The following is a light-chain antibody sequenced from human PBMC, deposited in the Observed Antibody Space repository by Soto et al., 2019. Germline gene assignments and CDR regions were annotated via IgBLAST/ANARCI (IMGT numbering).Light chain of an antibody. J-gene: IGLJ2*01. V-gene: IGLV1-44*01. CDR3: SAWDDSLYGPV. CDR2: RNN. Sequence: QSVLTQPPSASGTPGQRVTISCSGSSSNIGSNPVNWYQLLPGAAPKLLLYRNNQRPSGVPDRFSGSQSGTSASLAISGLRYEDEAEYSWSAWDDSLYGPVLGGGTKLTVL. CDR1: SSNIGSNP.